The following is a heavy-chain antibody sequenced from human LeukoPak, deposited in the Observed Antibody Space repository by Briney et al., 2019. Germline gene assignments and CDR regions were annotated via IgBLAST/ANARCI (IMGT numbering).Heavy chain of an antibody. CDR3: ARDPARDSSGPVGSY. CDR2: IIPKFGTA. D-gene: IGHD6-19*01. J-gene: IGHJ4*02. Sequence: ASVKVSCKASGGTFSSYAISWVRQAPGQGLEWMGGIIPKFGTASYAQKFQGRVTITADESTSTAYVELSSLRSEDTAVYYCARDPARDSSGPVGSYWGQGTLVTVSS. CDR1: GGTFSSYA. V-gene: IGHV1-69*13.